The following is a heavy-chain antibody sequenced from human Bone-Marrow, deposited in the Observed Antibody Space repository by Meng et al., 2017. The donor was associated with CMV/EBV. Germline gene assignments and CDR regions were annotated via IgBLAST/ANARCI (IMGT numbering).Heavy chain of an antibody. V-gene: IGHV3-30*03. Sequence: GESLKIPCAGSGFTFSSYEMNWVRQAPGEGPEWVAVISYDGGNQFYAESVKGRFTICRDNAKDTLYLQMHTLRPEDTAIYYCARGWEYYDFWSGYYTPPQMLFDIWGQGTMVTVSS. D-gene: IGHD3-3*01. CDR2: ISYDGGNQ. J-gene: IGHJ3*02. CDR3: ARGWEYYDFWSGYYTPPQMLFDI. CDR1: GFTFSSYE.